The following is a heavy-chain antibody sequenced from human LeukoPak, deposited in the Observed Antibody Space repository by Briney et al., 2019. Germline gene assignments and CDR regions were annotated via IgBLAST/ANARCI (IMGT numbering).Heavy chain of an antibody. CDR2: IYYSGST. CDR1: GGSISSGGYY. V-gene: IGHV4-31*03. Sequence: SQTLSLTCTVSGGSISSGGYYWSWIRQHPGKGLEWIGYIYYSGSTYYNPSLKSRVTISVDTSKNQFSLKLSSVTAADTAVYYCAREPGGDWVGAFDIWGQGTMVTVSS. J-gene: IGHJ3*02. CDR3: AREPGGDWVGAFDI. D-gene: IGHD2-21*02.